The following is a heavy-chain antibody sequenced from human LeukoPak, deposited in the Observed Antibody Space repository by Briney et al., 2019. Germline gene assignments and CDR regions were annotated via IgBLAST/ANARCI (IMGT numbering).Heavy chain of an antibody. V-gene: IGHV4-30-2*01. J-gene: IGHJ4*02. CDR3: AARRGANDY. D-gene: IGHD1-26*01. CDR1: GGSISSGGYS. Sequence: SETLSLTCAVSGGSISSGGYSWSWIRRPPGKGLEWIGYIYHSGSTYYNPSLKSRVTISVDRSKNQFSLKLSSATAADTAVYYCAARRGANDYWGQGTLVTVSS. CDR2: IYHSGST.